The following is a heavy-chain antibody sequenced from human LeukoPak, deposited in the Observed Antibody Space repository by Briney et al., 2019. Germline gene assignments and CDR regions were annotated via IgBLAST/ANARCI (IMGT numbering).Heavy chain of an antibody. CDR3: AKDERNWNYNLASQTYD. CDR2: ISGSGVST. J-gene: IGHJ4*02. D-gene: IGHD1-7*01. V-gene: IGHV3-23*01. CDR1: GFRFSSYA. Sequence: GGSLRLSCAASGFRFSSYAMSWVRQAPGKGLEWVSAISGSGVSTYYADSVKGRFTVPRDNSKNTLYLQMSSLRAEDTAVYYCAKDERNWNYNLASQTYDWGQGTLVTVSS.